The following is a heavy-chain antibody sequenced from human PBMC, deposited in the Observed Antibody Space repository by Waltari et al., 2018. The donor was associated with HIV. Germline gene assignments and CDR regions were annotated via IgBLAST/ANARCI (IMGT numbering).Heavy chain of an antibody. V-gene: IGHV4-59*08. Sequence: QVQLQGSGPGLVKPSEPLSLTCTVAGGSISSHYWSWIRSPPGKGLEWIGYIYYSGSTNYNPSLKSRVTISVDTSKNQFSLKLSSVTAADTAVYYCARGAYYGSGSYYNFYYYYGMDVWGQGTTVTVSS. D-gene: IGHD3-10*01. CDR2: IYYSGST. CDR1: GGSISSHY. CDR3: ARGAYYGSGSYYNFYYYYGMDV. J-gene: IGHJ6*02.